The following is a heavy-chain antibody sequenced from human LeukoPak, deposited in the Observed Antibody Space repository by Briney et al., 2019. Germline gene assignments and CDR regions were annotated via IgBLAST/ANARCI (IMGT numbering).Heavy chain of an antibody. CDR3: ARDLRAHVAYYYYGMDV. V-gene: IGHV4-59*01. Sequence: SETLSLTCTVSGGSISSYYWSWIRQPPGKGLEWIGYIYYSGSTNYNPSLKSRVTISVDTSKNQLPLKLSSVTAADTAVYYCARDLRAHVAYYYYGMDVWGQGTTVTVSS. J-gene: IGHJ6*02. CDR2: IYYSGST. CDR1: GGSISSYY. D-gene: IGHD5-12*01.